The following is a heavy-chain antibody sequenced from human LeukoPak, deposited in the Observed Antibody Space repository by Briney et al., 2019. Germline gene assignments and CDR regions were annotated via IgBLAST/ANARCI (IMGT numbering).Heavy chain of an antibody. V-gene: IGHV1-2*06. J-gene: IGHJ5*02. Sequence: GASVKVSCKASGYTFTGYYMHWVRQAPGQGLEWMGQINPNSGGTNYAQKFQGRVTMTRDTSISTAYMELSRLRSDDTAMYYCASRYSSTSLSFDPWDQGTLVTVSS. CDR3: ASRYSSTSLSFDP. D-gene: IGHD2-2*01. CDR2: INPNSGGT. CDR1: GYTFTGYY.